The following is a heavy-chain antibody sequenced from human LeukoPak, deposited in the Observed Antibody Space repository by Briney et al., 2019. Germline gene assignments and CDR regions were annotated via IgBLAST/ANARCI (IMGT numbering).Heavy chain of an antibody. D-gene: IGHD1-26*01. CDR2: INSDGSST. CDR1: GCTFSSYW. CDR3: ARDGANFNDY. V-gene: IGHV3-74*01. Sequence: GASLRLPCAACGCTFSSYWMHWVRQAPGKGLVWVSLINSDGSSTSYADSVKGRFTMSRDNAKNTLYLQMNSLRAEDTAVYYCARDGANFNDYWGQGTLVTVSS. J-gene: IGHJ4*02.